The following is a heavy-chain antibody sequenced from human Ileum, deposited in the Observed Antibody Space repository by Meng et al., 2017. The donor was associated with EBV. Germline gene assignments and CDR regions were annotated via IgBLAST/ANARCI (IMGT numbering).Heavy chain of an antibody. CDR1: GASVTSSGYY. CDR2: VNYNGDS. Sequence: HQHPSGPGLVRPSATLSLTCPVSGASVTSSGYYWSWLRQSPGKGLEWLGYVNYNGDSTYNPSLKSRVTIFIDTSKKQFYLNLTSATAADTAIYYCARDLRVGGAFDYWGQGTLVTVSS. V-gene: IGHV4-61*08. CDR3: ARDLRVGGAFDY. J-gene: IGHJ4*02. D-gene: IGHD1-26*01.